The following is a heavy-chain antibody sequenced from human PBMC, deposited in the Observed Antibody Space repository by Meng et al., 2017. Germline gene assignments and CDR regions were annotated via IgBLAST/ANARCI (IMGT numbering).Heavy chain of an antibody. CDR2: IIPIFGTA. V-gene: IGHV1-69*13. Sequence: SVKVSCKASGGTFSSYAISWARQAPGQGLEWMGGIIPIFGTANYAQKFQGRVTITADESTSTAYMELSSLRSEDTAVYYCARVGMDFWSGPNDYWGQGTLVTVSS. CDR3: ARVGMDFWSGPNDY. D-gene: IGHD3-3*01. J-gene: IGHJ4*02. CDR1: GGTFSSYA.